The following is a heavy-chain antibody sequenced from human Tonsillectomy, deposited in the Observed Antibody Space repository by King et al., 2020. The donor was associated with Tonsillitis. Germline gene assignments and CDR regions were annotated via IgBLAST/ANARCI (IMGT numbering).Heavy chain of an antibody. J-gene: IGHJ4*02. V-gene: IGHV3-11*06. Sequence: QVQLVESGGGLVKPGGSLRLSCAASGFTFSDYYISWIRQSPGKGLEWLSYISGSNIYTNYSDSGKGRFTIARDNAKNSVYLQRNSLRAEDTAVYYCARAGDVYSHSDFWGQGTLVTVSS. D-gene: IGHD5-24*01. CDR2: ISGSNIYT. CDR1: GFTFSDYY. CDR3: ARAGDVYSHSDF.